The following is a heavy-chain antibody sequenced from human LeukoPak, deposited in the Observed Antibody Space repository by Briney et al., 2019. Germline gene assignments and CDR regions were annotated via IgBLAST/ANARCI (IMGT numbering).Heavy chain of an antibody. Sequence: PGGSLRLSCAASGFTFKLYWMHWVRQVPGKRPVWVSRINDDGSDTIYADSVRGRFTISRDDAKNTVYLQMNNLRAEDTAVYYCAKGGYGGNSGDYFDYWGQGTLVTVSS. CDR3: AKGGYGGNSGDYFDY. D-gene: IGHD4-23*01. CDR1: GFTFKLYW. V-gene: IGHV3-74*01. CDR2: INDDGSDT. J-gene: IGHJ4*02.